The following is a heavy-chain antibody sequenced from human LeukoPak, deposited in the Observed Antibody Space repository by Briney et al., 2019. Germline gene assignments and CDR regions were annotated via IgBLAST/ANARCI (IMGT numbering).Heavy chain of an antibody. Sequence: PGGSLRLSCAASGFTFSSYAMSWGRQAPGKGLEWVSAISGSGGSTYYADSVKGRFTISRDNSKNTLYLQMHSLRAEATAVYYCAKDSIGFYYGSGTGYWGQGTLVTVSS. V-gene: IGHV3-23*01. CDR1: GFTFSSYA. CDR3: AKDSIGFYYGSGTGY. J-gene: IGHJ4*02. D-gene: IGHD3-10*01. CDR2: ISGSGGST.